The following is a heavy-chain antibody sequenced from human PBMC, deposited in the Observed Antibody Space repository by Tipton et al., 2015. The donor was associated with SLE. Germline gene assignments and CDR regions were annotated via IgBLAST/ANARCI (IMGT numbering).Heavy chain of an antibody. D-gene: IGHD6-25*01. CDR2: VYPGDSDT. J-gene: IGHJ6*03. V-gene: IGHV5-51*01. CDR3: ARSRYSSGIHYMDV. CDR1: GYRFTSNW. Sequence: QSGPEVKKPGESLKISCKGSGYRFTSNWIAWVRQMPGKGLEWMGIVYPGDSDTRYSPSFQGQVTISADKSISTAYLQWSSLKASDTAMYYCARSRYSSGIHYMDVWGKGTTVTVSS.